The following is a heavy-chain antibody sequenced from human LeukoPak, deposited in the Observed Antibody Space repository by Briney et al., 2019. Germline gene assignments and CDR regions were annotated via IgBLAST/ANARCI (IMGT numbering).Heavy chain of an antibody. D-gene: IGHD2-15*01. Sequence: ASVKVSCKASGYTFTSYYMHWVRQAPGQGLEWMGIINPSGGSTSYAQKFQGRVTMTRDTSTSTVYMELSSLRSEDTAVYYCARGYCSGGSCYGHDAFDIWGQGTVVTVSS. J-gene: IGHJ3*02. CDR1: GYTFTSYY. CDR3: ARGYCSGGSCYGHDAFDI. V-gene: IGHV1-46*01. CDR2: INPSGGST.